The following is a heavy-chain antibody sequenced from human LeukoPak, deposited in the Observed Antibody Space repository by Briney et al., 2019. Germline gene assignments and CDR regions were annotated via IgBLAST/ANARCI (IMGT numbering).Heavy chain of an antibody. Sequence: GRSLRLSCAASGFTFDDYAMHWVRQAPGKGLEWVSGISWNSGSIGYADSVKGRFTISRDNAKNSLYLQMNSLRAEDTALYYCAKDRNYDILTGSFDYWGQGTLVTVSS. D-gene: IGHD3-9*01. CDR3: AKDRNYDILTGSFDY. CDR2: ISWNSGSI. CDR1: GFTFDDYA. J-gene: IGHJ4*02. V-gene: IGHV3-9*01.